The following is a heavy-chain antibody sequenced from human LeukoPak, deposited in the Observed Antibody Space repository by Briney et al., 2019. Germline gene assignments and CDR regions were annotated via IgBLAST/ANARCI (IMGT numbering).Heavy chain of an antibody. D-gene: IGHD1-26*01. Sequence: GTSVKVSCKASGYTFTSYGISWVRQAPGQGLEWMGWISAYNGNTNYAQKLQGRVTMTTDTSTSTAYMELRSLRSDDTAVYYCATGQSGTYSGSYFDYWGQEPRVTASS. V-gene: IGHV1-18*01. CDR1: GYTFTSYG. J-gene: IGHJ4*02. CDR3: ATGQSGTYSGSYFDY. CDR2: ISAYNGNT.